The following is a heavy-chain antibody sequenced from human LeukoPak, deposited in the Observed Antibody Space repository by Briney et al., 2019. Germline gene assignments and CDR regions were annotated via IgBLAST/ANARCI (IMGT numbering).Heavy chain of an antibody. V-gene: IGHV3-30*03. Sequence: GRSLRLSCAASGFTFSSYGMHWVRQAPGKGLEWVAVISYDGSNKYYADSVKGRFTISRDNAKKSLYLQMNGLRAEDTAVYYCARGRDFWYFDLWGRGTLVTVSS. D-gene: IGHD3-3*01. CDR1: GFTFSSYG. J-gene: IGHJ2*01. CDR2: ISYDGSNK. CDR3: ARGRDFWYFDL.